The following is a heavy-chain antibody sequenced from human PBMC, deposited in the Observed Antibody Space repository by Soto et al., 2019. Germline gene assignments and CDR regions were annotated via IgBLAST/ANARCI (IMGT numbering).Heavy chain of an antibody. CDR3: ASTGGSWVYYDFWSGYLLDY. CDR1: GDSISSSSYY. D-gene: IGHD3-3*01. CDR2: IYYSGST. V-gene: IGHV4-39*01. J-gene: IGHJ4*02. Sequence: SETLSLTCTVSGDSISSSSYYWGWIRQPPEKGKERIGSIYYSGSTYYNPSLKSRVTISVDTSKNQFSLKLSSVTAADTAVYYCASTGGSWVYYDFWSGYLLDYWGQGTLVTVSS.